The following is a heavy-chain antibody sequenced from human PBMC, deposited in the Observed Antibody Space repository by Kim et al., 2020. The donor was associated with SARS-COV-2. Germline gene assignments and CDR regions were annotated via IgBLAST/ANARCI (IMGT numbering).Heavy chain of an antibody. V-gene: IGHV3-30*04. J-gene: IGHJ4*02. CDR3: AREIALVTEFDY. CDR2: ISYDGSNK. Sequence: GESLRLSCAASGFTFSSYAMHWVRQAPGKGLEWVAVISYDGSNKYYADSVKGRFTISRDNSKNTLYLQMNSLRAEDTAVYYCAREIALVTEFDYWGQGTL. D-gene: IGHD4-4*01. CDR1: GFTFSSYA.